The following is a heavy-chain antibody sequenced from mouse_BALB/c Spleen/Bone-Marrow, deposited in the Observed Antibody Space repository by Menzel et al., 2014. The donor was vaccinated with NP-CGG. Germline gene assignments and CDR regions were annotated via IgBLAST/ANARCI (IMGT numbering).Heavy chain of an antibody. CDR1: GYTFTSYY. V-gene: IGHV1S16*01. Sequence: AQLQQSGADLVKPGASVKLSCKASGYTFTSYYMYWVKQRPGQGLEWIGEINPSNGGTNFNEKFKSKATLTVDKSSSTAYMQLSSLTSGDSAVYYCTRGRRDAMDYWGQGTSVTVSS. CDR2: INPSNGGT. J-gene: IGHJ4*01. CDR3: TRGRRDAMDY.